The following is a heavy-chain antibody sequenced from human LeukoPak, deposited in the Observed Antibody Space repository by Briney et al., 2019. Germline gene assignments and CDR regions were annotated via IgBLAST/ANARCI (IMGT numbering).Heavy chain of an antibody. CDR3: AREMRILYIDLDRNLERGSFDY. Sequence: ASVRVSCKASGYTFTSYGISWVRQAPGQGLEWMGWISAYNGNTNYAQKPQGRVTMTTDTSTSTAYMELRSLRSDDTAVYYCAREMRILYIDLDRNLERGSFDYWGQGTLVTVSS. D-gene: IGHD2-15*01. CDR2: ISAYNGNT. CDR1: GYTFTSYG. J-gene: IGHJ4*02. V-gene: IGHV1-18*01.